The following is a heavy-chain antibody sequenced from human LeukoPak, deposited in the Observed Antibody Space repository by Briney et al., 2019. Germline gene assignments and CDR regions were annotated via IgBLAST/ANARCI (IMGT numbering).Heavy chain of an antibody. J-gene: IGHJ4*02. CDR3: AKAETMTQRGYFDY. D-gene: IGHD1-1*01. V-gene: IGHV3-30*18. CDR2: VSYDGSNK. Sequence: GGSLRLSCAASGFTFSSYGMHWVRQAPGKGLEWVAVVSYDGSNKYYADSVKGRFTISRDNSKNTLSLQMSSLRAEDTAVYYCAKAETMTQRGYFDYWGQGTLVTVSS. CDR1: GFTFSSYG.